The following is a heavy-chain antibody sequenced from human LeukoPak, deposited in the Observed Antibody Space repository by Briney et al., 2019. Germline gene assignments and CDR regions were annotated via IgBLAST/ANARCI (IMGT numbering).Heavy chain of an antibody. D-gene: IGHD2-2*01. CDR1: GGTFSSYA. CDR3: ARDRYCSSTSCYYHDAFDI. Sequence: ASVKVSCKASGGTFSSYAISWVRQAPGRGLEWMGGIIPIFGTANYAQKFQGRVTITADESTSTAYMELSSLRSEDTAVYYCARDRYCSSTSCYYHDAFDIWGQGTMVTVSS. CDR2: IIPIFGTA. J-gene: IGHJ3*02. V-gene: IGHV1-69*13.